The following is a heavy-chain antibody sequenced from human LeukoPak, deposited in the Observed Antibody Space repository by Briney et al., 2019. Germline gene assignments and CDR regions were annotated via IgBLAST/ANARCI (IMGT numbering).Heavy chain of an antibody. CDR1: GGSISSGYY. J-gene: IGHJ3*02. V-gene: IGHV4-38-2*02. CDR3: ARGMITMIVVVIVPDAFDI. Sequence: SETLSLTCTVSGGSISSGYYWGWIRPPPGKGLEWIGSIYHSGSTYYNPSLKSRVTISVDTSKNQFSLKLSSVTAADTAVYYCARGMITMIVVVIVPDAFDIWGQGTMVTVSS. D-gene: IGHD3-22*01. CDR2: IYHSGST.